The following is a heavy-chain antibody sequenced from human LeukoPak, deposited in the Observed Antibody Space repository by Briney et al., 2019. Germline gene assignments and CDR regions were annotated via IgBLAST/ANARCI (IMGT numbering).Heavy chain of an antibody. CDR1: GFTVSNNY. CDR3: VRDQFYAFDV. Sequence: GGSLRLSCVVSGFTVSNNYMSWVRQAPRKGLEWVSLIYSGGSTYYADSVKGRFTITGDNSKNTVYLQMNSLRDDDTAVYYCVRDQFYAFDVWGQGTMVTVSS. V-gene: IGHV3-66*01. CDR2: IYSGGST. J-gene: IGHJ3*01.